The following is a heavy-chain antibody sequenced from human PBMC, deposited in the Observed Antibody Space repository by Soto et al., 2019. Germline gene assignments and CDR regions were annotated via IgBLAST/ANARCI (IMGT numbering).Heavy chain of an antibody. Sequence: PGGSLRLSCAASGFTFSSYAMHWVRQAPGKGLEWVAVISYDGSNKYYADSVKGRFTISRDNSKNTLYLQMNSLRAEDTAVYYCARDLFRIWQQLAAYYYYGMDVWGQGTTVTVSS. D-gene: IGHD6-13*01. CDR2: ISYDGSNK. CDR3: ARDLFRIWQQLAAYYYYGMDV. V-gene: IGHV3-30-3*01. CDR1: GFTFSSYA. J-gene: IGHJ6*02.